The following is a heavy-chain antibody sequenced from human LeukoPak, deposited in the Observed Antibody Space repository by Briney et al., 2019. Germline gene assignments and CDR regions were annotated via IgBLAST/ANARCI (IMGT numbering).Heavy chain of an antibody. CDR3: ASRYSGYDYTWFDP. J-gene: IGHJ5*02. CDR1: GGSVSSGSYY. D-gene: IGHD5-12*01. CDR2: IYYSGST. V-gene: IGHV4-61*01. Sequence: SETLSLTCTVSGGSVSSGSYYWSWIRQPPGTGLEWIGYIYYSGSTNYNPSLKSRVTISVDTSKNQFSLKLSSVTAADTAVYYCASRYSGYDYTWFDPWGQGTLVTVSS.